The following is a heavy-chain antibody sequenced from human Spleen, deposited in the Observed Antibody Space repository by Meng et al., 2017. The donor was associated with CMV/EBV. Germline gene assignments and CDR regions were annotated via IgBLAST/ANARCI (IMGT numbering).Heavy chain of an antibody. V-gene: IGHV3-30-3*01. Sequence: GESLKISCAASGFTFSSYAMHWVRQAPGKGLEWVAVISYDGSNKYYADSVKGRFTISRDNSKNTLYLQMNSLRAEDTAVYYCAKDRRYYDSSGYYFDYWGQGTLVTVSS. CDR3: AKDRRYYDSSGYYFDY. CDR2: ISYDGSNK. J-gene: IGHJ4*02. D-gene: IGHD3-22*01. CDR1: GFTFSSYA.